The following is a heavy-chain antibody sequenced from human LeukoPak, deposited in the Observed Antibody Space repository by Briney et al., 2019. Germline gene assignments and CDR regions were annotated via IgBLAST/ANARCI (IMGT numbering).Heavy chain of an antibody. CDR3: AKEASRGSSFAYTPIEKPYYLDY. CDR2: IRYDGSNK. J-gene: IGHJ4*02. CDR1: GFTFSSYE. V-gene: IGHV3-30*02. D-gene: IGHD5-18*01. Sequence: GGSLRLSCAASGFTFSSYEMSWVRQAPGKGLEWVAFIRYDGSNKNYADSVKGRFTISRDNSKNTLFLQMNSLRAEDTAVYYCAKEASRGSSFAYTPIEKPYYLDYWGQGTLVTVSS.